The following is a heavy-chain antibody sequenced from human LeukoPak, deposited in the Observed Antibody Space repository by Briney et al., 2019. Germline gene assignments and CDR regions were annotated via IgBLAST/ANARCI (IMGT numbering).Heavy chain of an antibody. CDR3: ARDMEHYFDSSGYYPRGSLDY. D-gene: IGHD3-22*01. Sequence: ASVKVSCKASGYTFTSYYMHWVRQAPGQGLEWMGIINPSGGSTSHAQKFQGRVTMTRDRSTSTVYMDLSSLRSEDTAVYYCARDMEHYFDSSGYYPRGSLDYWGQGTLVTVSS. V-gene: IGHV1-46*01. CDR1: GYTFTSYY. CDR2: INPSGGST. J-gene: IGHJ4*02.